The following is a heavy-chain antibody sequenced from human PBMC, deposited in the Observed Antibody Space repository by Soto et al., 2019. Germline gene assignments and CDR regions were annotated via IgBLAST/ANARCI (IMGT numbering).Heavy chain of an antibody. V-gene: IGHV3-30-3*01. CDR2: ISYDENSK. J-gene: IGHJ4*02. CDR1: GFTFNNYA. D-gene: IGHD1-26*01. Sequence: QVQLVESGGGVVQPGRSLRLSCAVSGFTFNNYALHWVRQAPGKGLEWVAVISYDENSKYYADSVKGRFTISRDNPKNTLYLQMNSLRAEDTAGFYCARGAHIVGGTRGFDYWGQGTLVTVSS. CDR3: ARGAHIVGGTRGFDY.